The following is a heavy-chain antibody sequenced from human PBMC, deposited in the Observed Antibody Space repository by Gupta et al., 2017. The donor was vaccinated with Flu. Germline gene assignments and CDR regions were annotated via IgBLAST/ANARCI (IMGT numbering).Heavy chain of an antibody. J-gene: IGHJ5*02. V-gene: IGHV4-30-4*01. Sequence: GKGLEWIGYIYYSGSTYYNPSLKSRVTISVDTSKNQFSLKLSSVTAADTAVYYCASYYYDSSGPMGSIWFDPWGQGTLVTVSS. CDR2: IYYSGST. D-gene: IGHD3-22*01. CDR3: ASYYYDSSGPMGSIWFDP.